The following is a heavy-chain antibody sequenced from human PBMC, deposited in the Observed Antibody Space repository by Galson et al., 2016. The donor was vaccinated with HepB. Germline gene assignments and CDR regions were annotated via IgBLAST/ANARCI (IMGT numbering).Heavy chain of an antibody. CDR3: ARGSSTPSLDPHFYYGMDV. V-gene: IGHV1-3*01. CDR1: GYTFTRYS. D-gene: IGHD6-13*01. Sequence: SVKVSCKASGYTFTRYSMHWLRQAPGQRLVWMGWINVGNGNTKYSQKVQGRVTITIDTSANTLLMDLSTLKYEDTAVYFCARGSSTPSLDPHFYYGMDVWGQGTTVIVSS. J-gene: IGHJ6*02. CDR2: INVGNGNT.